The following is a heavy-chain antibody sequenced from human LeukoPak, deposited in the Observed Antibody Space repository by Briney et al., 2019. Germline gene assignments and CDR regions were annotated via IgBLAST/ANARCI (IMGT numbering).Heavy chain of an antibody. CDR3: ARLLHQINPDSPSRGYSYGPSLRLSHQYYYYYMDV. J-gene: IGHJ6*03. CDR2: IYPGDSDT. D-gene: IGHD5-18*01. CDR1: GYSFTSYW. Sequence: GESLKISCKGSGYSFTSYWIGWVRQMPGKGLEWMGIIYPGDSDTRYSPSFQGQVTISADKSISTAYLQWSSLKASDTAMYYCARLLHQINPDSPSRGYSYGPSLRLSHQYYYYYMDVWGKGTTVTVSS. V-gene: IGHV5-51*01.